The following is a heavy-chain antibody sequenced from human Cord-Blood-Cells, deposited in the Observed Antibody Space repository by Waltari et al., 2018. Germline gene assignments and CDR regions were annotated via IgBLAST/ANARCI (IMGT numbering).Heavy chain of an antibody. CDR1: GGSFSGYY. J-gene: IGHJ4*02. D-gene: IGHD3-9*01. CDR2: INHSGST. V-gene: IGHV4-34*01. CDR3: ARGPWTGNDY. Sequence: QVQLQQWGAGLLKPSETLSLTCAVYGGSFSGYYWSWIRQPPGKGLEWIGEINHSGSTNYNPSLKSRVTISVGTSKNQFSLKLSSVTAADTAVYYCARGPWTGNDYWGQGTLVTVSS.